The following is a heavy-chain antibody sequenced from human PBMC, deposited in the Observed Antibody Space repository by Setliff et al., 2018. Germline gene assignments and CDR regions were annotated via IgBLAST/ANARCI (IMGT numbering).Heavy chain of an antibody. CDR2: LSDDGSNE. J-gene: IGHJ4*02. D-gene: IGHD6-19*01. Sequence: PGGSLRLSCAASGFTVSSFSMHWVRQAPVKGLDWVATLSDDGSNEFYADSVKGRFTIFRDNSKNQFSLKMTSVTATDTAMYYCAGTPARGTTWLSPFDYWGQGTLVTVSS. CDR1: GFTVSSFS. CDR3: AGTPARGTTWLSPFDY. V-gene: IGHV3-30*03.